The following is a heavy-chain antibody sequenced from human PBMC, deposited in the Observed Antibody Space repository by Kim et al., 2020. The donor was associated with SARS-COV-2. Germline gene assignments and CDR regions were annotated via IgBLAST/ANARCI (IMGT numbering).Heavy chain of an antibody. Sequence: SETLSLTCAVYGGSFSGYYWGGIRQPPGKGLEWMGEINHSGSTNYNPSLKSRVTISVDTSKNQFSLKLSSVTAADTAVYYCARGYASGYSSWGQGTLVTVSS. J-gene: IGHJ5*02. CDR1: GGSFSGYY. CDR3: ARGYASGYSS. V-gene: IGHV4-34*01. D-gene: IGHD5-12*01. CDR2: INHSGST.